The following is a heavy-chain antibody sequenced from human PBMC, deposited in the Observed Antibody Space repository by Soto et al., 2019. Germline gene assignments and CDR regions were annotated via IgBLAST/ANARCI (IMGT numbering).Heavy chain of an antibody. CDR2: INHSGST. V-gene: IGHV4-34*01. J-gene: IGHJ4*02. Sequence: PSETLSLTCAVYGGSFSGYYWSWIRQPPGKGLEWIGEINHSGSTNYNPSLKSRVTISVDTSKNQFSLKLSSVTAADTAVYYCAIRGFHYDRSGYFWFPHWGQGTLVTVSS. CDR1: GGSFSGYY. CDR3: AIRGFHYDRSGYFWFPH. D-gene: IGHD3-22*01.